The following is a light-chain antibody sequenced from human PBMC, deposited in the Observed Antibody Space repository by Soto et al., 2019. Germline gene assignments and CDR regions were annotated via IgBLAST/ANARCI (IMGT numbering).Light chain of an antibody. V-gene: IGKV3-11*01. CDR3: QQSYDLPRT. CDR1: QSISSY. Sequence: EVVLTQSPDTLSLPPGERATLSCRASQSISSYLAWYQQKPGQAPRLLIYDASSRATGIPARFSGSGSGTDFTLTISSLEPEDFATYYCQQSYDLPRTFGQGTRLEIK. CDR2: DAS. J-gene: IGKJ2*01.